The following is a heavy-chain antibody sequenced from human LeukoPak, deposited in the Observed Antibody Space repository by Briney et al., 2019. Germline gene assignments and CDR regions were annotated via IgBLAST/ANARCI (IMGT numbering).Heavy chain of an antibody. J-gene: IGHJ3*01. CDR3: AREAIVGHTDDAFDV. Sequence: GGSLRLSCAASGFTFSSYSMNWVRQAPGKGLEWVANIRQDSKYMSYVGSVKGRFTISRDNAKNSLYLQMSSLRAEDTAVYYCAREAIVGHTDDAFDVWGQGTMVTVSS. V-gene: IGHV3-7*01. CDR1: GFTFSSYS. CDR2: IRQDSKYM. D-gene: IGHD1-26*01.